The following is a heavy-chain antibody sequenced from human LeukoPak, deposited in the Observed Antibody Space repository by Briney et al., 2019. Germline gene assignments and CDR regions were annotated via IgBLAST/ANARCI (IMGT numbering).Heavy chain of an antibody. CDR1: GGSISSYY. D-gene: IGHD4-17*01. Sequence: ASETLSLTCTVSGGSISSYYWSWIRQPPGKGLEWIGYIYYSGSTYYNPSLKSRVTISVDTSKNQFSLKLSSVTAADTAVYYCARRIYGDPSYYFDYWGQGTLVTVSS. V-gene: IGHV4-59*04. J-gene: IGHJ4*02. CDR3: ARRIYGDPSYYFDY. CDR2: IYYSGST.